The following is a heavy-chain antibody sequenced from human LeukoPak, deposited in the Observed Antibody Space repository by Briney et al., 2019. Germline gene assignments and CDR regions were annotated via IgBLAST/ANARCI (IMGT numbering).Heavy chain of an antibody. J-gene: IGHJ3*02. CDR3: ARHSEQWLVHI. Sequence: SETLSLTCTVSGGSISSYYWSWIRQPPGKGLEWIGYIYYSGSTNYNPSLKSRVTISVDTSKNQFSLKLSSVTAADTAVYYCARHSEQWLVHIWGQGTMVTVSS. CDR2: IYYSGST. CDR1: GGSISSYY. V-gene: IGHV4-59*08. D-gene: IGHD6-19*01.